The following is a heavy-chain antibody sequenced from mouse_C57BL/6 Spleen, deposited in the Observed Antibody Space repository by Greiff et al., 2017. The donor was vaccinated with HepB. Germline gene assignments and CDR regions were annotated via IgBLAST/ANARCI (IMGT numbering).Heavy chain of an antibody. CDR2: INPSSGYT. CDR3: ARGGNYFDY. Sequence: VQLVESGAELARPGASVKMSCKASGYTFTSYTMHWVKQRPGQGLEWIGYINPSSGYTKYNQKFKDKATFTADKSSSTAYMQLSSLTSEDSAVYYCARGGNYFDYWGQGTTLTVSS. J-gene: IGHJ2*01. CDR1: GYTFTSYT. V-gene: IGHV1-4*01.